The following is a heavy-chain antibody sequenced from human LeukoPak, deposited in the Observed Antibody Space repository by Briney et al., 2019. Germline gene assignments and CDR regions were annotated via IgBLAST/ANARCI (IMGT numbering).Heavy chain of an antibody. CDR1: GFTFSSYS. D-gene: IGHD3-9*01. V-gene: IGHV3-48*04. J-gene: IGHJ6*03. CDR2: ISSSSSTI. CDR3: ARDVAGYFDWLPPLYYYYYYMDV. Sequence: PGGSLRLSCAASGFTFSSYSMNWVRQAPGKGLEWVSYISSSSSTIYYADSVKGRFTISRDNAKNSLYLQMNSLRAEDTAVYYCARDVAGYFDWLPPLYYYYYYMDVWGKGTTVTVSS.